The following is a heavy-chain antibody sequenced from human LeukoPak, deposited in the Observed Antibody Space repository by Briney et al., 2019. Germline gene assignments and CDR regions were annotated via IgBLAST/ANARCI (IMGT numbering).Heavy chain of an antibody. D-gene: IGHD1-14*01. CDR3: ARAQSAGLDV. Sequence: PGGSLRLSCAASGFTFSSYWMTWVRQAPGKGLEWLANIKEDGSEKKYEGSVKGRFTISRDNAKNSMYLQMYSLRVEDTAVCYCARAQSAGLDVWGRGTTVTISS. CDR1: GFTFSSYW. J-gene: IGHJ6*04. V-gene: IGHV3-7*01. CDR2: IKEDGSEK.